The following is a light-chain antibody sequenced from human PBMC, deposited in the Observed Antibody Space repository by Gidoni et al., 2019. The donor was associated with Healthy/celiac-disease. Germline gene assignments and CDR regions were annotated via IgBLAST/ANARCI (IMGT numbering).Light chain of an antibody. CDR3: QPYNSFRYT. V-gene: IGKV1-5*03. Sequence: DIQMTQSPSTLSASVGDRVTITCRASQSISSWLAWYQQKPGKAPKLLIYKASCLESGVPSRFSGSGSGTEFTLTISSLQPDDFATYYCQPYNSFRYTFXQXTKLEIK. CDR2: KAS. J-gene: IGKJ2*01. CDR1: QSISSW.